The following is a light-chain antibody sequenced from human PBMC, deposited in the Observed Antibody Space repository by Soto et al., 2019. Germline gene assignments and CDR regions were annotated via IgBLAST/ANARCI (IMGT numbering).Light chain of an antibody. J-gene: IGKJ1*01. CDR1: QSIRTY. CDR3: QQYNSYSRT. CDR2: AAS. Sequence: DIQMTQSPATLSASVGDRVTIACRASQSIRTYLHWYQQKPGKAPNLLIYAASTLQSGVPSRFSGSGSGTDFTLTISSLQPDDFATYYCQQYNSYSRTFGQGTKVDIK. V-gene: IGKV1-5*01.